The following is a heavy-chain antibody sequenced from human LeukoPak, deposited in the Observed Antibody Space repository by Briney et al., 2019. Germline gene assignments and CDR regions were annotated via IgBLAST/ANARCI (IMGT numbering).Heavy chain of an antibody. CDR3: ARRARITIFGVSNDAFDI. J-gene: IGHJ3*02. V-gene: IGHV5-51*01. CDR2: IYPGDSDT. Sequence: GESLKISCKGSGYRFTSYWIGWVRQMPGKGLEWMGIIYPGDSDTRYSPSFQGLVTISADKSISTAYLQWSSLKASDTAMYYCARRARITIFGVSNDAFDIGGQGTMVTVSS. CDR1: GYRFTSYW. D-gene: IGHD3-3*01.